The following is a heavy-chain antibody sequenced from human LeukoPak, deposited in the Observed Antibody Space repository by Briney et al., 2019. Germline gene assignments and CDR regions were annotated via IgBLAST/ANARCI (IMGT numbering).Heavy chain of an antibody. CDR2: ISYDGSNK. V-gene: IGHV3-30*03. CDR1: GLTFSSYG. D-gene: IGHD3-10*01. J-gene: IGHJ4*02. Sequence: GGTLRLSCAASGLTFSSYGMSWVRQAPGKGLEWVAVISYDGSNKYYADSVKGRFTISRDNSKNTLYLQMNSLRAEDTAVYYCAREWSSAGGSGSYFPLDYWGQGTLVTVSS. CDR3: AREWSSAGGSGSYFPLDY.